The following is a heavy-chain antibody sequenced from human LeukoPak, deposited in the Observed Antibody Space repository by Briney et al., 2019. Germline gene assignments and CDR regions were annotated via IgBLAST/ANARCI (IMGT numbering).Heavy chain of an antibody. CDR2: SSSSSSYI. Sequence: GGSLRLSCAASGFTFSSYSMNWVRQAPGKGLEWVSSSSSSSSYIYYADSVKGRFTISRDNSKNTLYLQMNSLRAEDTAVYYCAKVIGYYYGMDVWGQGTTVTVSS. V-gene: IGHV3-21*01. J-gene: IGHJ6*02. CDR3: AKVIGYYYGMDV. D-gene: IGHD3-16*02. CDR1: GFTFSSYS.